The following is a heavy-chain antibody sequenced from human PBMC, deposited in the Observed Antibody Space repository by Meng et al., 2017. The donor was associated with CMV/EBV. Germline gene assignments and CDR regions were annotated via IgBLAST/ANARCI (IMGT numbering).Heavy chain of an antibody. Sequence: SGPTLVTPTQTLTLTCTFSGFSLSTSGMCVSWVRQPPGKALEWLALIDWDDDKYYSTSLKTRLTISKDTSKNQVVLTMTNMDPVDTATYYCARMRITGTTSGYYYYYGMDVWGQGTTVTVSS. D-gene: IGHD1-7*01. CDR3: ARMRITGTTSGYYYYYGMDV. V-gene: IGHV2-70*20. J-gene: IGHJ6*02. CDR2: IDWDDDK. CDR1: GFSLSTSGMC.